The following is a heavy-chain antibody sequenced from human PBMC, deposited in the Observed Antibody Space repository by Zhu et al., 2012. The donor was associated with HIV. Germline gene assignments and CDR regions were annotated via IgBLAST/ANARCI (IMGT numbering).Heavy chain of an antibody. V-gene: IGHV4-39*07. Sequence: QVQLQESGPGLVKPSETLSLTCTVSGGSISGSTYYWGWIRQPPGKGLEWIGGIYYSGTTYYNPSLKSRVTISVDTSKNQFSLKLNSVTAADTAVYYCVREYTILITGRRVNWFDPGAREPRSPSP. CDR3: VREYTILITGRRVNWFDP. CDR2: IYYSGTT. CDR1: GGSISGSTYY. D-gene: IGHD3-3*01. J-gene: IGHJ5*02.